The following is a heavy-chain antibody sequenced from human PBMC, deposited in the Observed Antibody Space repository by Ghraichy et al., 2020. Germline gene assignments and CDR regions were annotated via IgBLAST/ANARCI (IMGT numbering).Heavy chain of an antibody. CDR1: GDSISNYY. CDR2: IYTSGST. V-gene: IGHV4-4*07. D-gene: IGHD3-10*01. Sequence: LSLTCTVSGDSISNYYWSWIRQPAGTGLEWIGRIYTSGSTNYNPSLKGRATMSVDTSKNQFSLTLTSVTAADTAVYYCARDRYGSGNFFDYWGQGTLVTVSS. J-gene: IGHJ4*02. CDR3: ARDRYGSGNFFDY.